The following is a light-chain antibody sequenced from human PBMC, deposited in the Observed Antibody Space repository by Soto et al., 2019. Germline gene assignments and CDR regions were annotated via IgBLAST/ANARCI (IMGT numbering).Light chain of an antibody. V-gene: IGLV1-40*01. Sequence: QSALAQPPAVSGAPGQRVTGSCTGSSSNLGADYDVRWYQLLPGTAPKLLIYGNINRPSGVPDRFSGSKSATSASLAITGLXAEDEADYYCQSYDSSLSAYVFGAGTKVTVL. CDR3: QSYDSSLSAYV. J-gene: IGLJ1*01. CDR2: GNI. CDR1: SSNLGADYD.